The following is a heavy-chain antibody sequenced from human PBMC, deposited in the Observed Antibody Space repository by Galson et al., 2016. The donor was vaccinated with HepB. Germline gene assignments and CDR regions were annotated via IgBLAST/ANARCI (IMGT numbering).Heavy chain of an antibody. J-gene: IGHJ4*02. Sequence: SLRLSCAASGFTFGAYGMSWVRLAPGKGLEWVSSISGSGGPKYADSVKGRFIVSRDNSKNTLYLQMNSLGAEDTAVYYCAKDRWVAVAVLLEYWGQGTLVTVSA. V-gene: IGHV3-23*01. D-gene: IGHD6-19*01. CDR2: ISGSGGPK. CDR1: GFTFGAYG. CDR3: AKDRWVAVAVLLEY.